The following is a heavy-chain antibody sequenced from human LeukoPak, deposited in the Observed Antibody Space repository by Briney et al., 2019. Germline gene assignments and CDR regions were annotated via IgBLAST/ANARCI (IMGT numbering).Heavy chain of an antibody. Sequence: GGSLRLSCAASGFTFDDYGMSWVRHAPGKGLEWVSGINWNGGSTGYADSVKGRFTISRDNAKNSLYLQMNSLRAEDTALYYCAGTYYYDSSGFYPEFFQHWGQGTLVIISS. J-gene: IGHJ1*01. V-gene: IGHV3-20*04. CDR3: AGTYYYDSSGFYPEFFQH. CDR2: INWNGGST. D-gene: IGHD3-22*01. CDR1: GFTFDDYG.